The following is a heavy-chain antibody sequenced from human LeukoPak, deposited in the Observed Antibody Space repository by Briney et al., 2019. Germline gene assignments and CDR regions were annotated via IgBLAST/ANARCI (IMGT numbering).Heavy chain of an antibody. Sequence: KPSETLSLTCSVSGGSISSYYWSWIRQPPGKGPEWIGDIYYSGSTSDNPSLKSRVTISVDTSKNQFSLKLRSVTAADTAVYFCARDLDPNYGMDVWGQGTTATVSS. D-gene: IGHD3-9*01. CDR1: GGSISSYY. V-gene: IGHV4-59*01. CDR2: IYYSGST. J-gene: IGHJ6*02. CDR3: ARDLDPNYGMDV.